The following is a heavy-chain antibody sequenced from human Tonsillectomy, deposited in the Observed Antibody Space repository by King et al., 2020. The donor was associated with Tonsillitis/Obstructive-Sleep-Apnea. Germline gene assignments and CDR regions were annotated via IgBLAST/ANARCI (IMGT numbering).Heavy chain of an antibody. Sequence: QLVQSGGGLVKPGGSLRLSCAASGFTFSDYYMSWIRQAPGKGLEWVSYISSSSSYTNYADSVKGRFTISRDNAKNSLYLQMNSLRAEDTAVYYCARRYCSSTSCYKNWFDPWGQGTLVTVSS. CDR2: ISSSSSYT. CDR1: GFTFSDYY. J-gene: IGHJ5*02. D-gene: IGHD2-2*01. CDR3: ARRYCSSTSCYKNWFDP. V-gene: IGHV3-11*05.